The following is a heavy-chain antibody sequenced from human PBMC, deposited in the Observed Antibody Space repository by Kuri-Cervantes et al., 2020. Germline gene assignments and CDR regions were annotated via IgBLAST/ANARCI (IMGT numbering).Heavy chain of an antibody. CDR2: IYYSDTS. D-gene: IGHD1-1*01. Sequence: SETLSLTCSVSGGSISRYYWNWIRQPPGKGLEWIGYIYYSDTSNYNPSLKSRVTMSVDTSKNQFSLKLRSVTPDDTAVYYCARGAATTGSDYWGQGTLVTVSS. CDR1: GGSISRYY. CDR3: ARGAATTGSDY. J-gene: IGHJ4*02. V-gene: IGHV4-59*04.